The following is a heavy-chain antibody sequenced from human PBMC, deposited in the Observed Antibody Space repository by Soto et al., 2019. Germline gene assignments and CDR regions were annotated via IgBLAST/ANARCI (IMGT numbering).Heavy chain of an antibody. D-gene: IGHD6-19*01. CDR1: GGTFRTYA. CDR2: IIPIFGTV. J-gene: IGHJ6*02. Sequence: QVQLLQSGAEVKKPGSSVRVSCEASGGTFRTYAISWVRQAPGQELEWMGEIIPIFGTVNYAQKFQGRVTITADESTTTVYMDLRSLRSEDTAVYYCAKGAVAGTPTSYYYSGMDVWGQGTTVTVSS. CDR3: AKGAVAGTPTSYYYSGMDV. V-gene: IGHV1-69*12.